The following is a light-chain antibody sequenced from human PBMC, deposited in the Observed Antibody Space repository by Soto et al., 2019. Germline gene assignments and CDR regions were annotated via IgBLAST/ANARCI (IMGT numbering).Light chain of an antibody. Sequence: EIVLTQWRPTLPLSPGERATFSCRASQSVSSYLAWYQQKPGQAPRLLIYGASSRATGIPDRFSGSGSGTDFTLTISCLQSEDFATYYCQQYYSFPRTFGQGTKVDIK. CDR2: GAS. CDR1: QSVSSY. V-gene: IGKV3D-15*01. CDR3: QQYYSFPRT. J-gene: IGKJ1*01.